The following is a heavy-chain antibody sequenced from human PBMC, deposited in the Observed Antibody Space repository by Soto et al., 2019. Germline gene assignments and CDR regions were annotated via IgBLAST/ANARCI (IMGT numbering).Heavy chain of an antibody. J-gene: IGHJ3*02. CDR1: GFTFSNAW. CDR3: TTASLEWLKGAFDI. Sequence: EVQLVESGGGLVKPGGSLRLSCAASGFTFSNAWMNWVRQAPGKGLEWVDRIKSKTDGGTTDYAAPVKGRFTISRDDSKNTLYLQMNSLKTEDTAVYYCTTASLEWLKGAFDIWGQGTMVTVSS. D-gene: IGHD3-3*01. CDR2: IKSKTDGGTT. V-gene: IGHV3-15*07.